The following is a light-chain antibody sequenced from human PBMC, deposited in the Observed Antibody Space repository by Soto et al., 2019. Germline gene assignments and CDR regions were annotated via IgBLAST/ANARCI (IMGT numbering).Light chain of an antibody. CDR2: SNN. CDR3: AAWGESLNGNVV. J-gene: IGLJ2*01. CDR1: SSNIGSNT. V-gene: IGLV1-44*01. Sequence: QSVLTQPPSASGTPGQRVTISCSGSSSNIGSNTVNWYQQLPGTAPKLLIYSNNQRPSGVPDRFSGSKCGTSASLAISGLQLEGEVDDYGAAWGESLNGNVVFGGGTKLTVL.